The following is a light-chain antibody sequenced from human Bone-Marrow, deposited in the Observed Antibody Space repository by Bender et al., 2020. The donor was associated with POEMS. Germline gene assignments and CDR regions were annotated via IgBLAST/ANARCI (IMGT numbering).Light chain of an antibody. CDR2: SSH. CDR3: AVWDDSLNGWV. V-gene: IGLV1-44*01. Sequence: QSVLTQPPSASGTPGQRVTISCSRGSSNIGAHAVNWYQHLPGTAPKLRIYSSHRRPSEVPDRFSGSRAGTSASLAISGLQSEDEADYCCAVWDDSLNGWVFGGGTKLTVL. J-gene: IGLJ3*02. CDR1: SSNIGAHA.